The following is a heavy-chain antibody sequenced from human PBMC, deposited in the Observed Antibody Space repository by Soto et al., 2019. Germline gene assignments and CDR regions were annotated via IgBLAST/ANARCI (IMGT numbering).Heavy chain of an antibody. Sequence: SETLSLTCTVSGGSVSSGNYYLSWIRQPPGKGLEWIGYFYYTGSTNYNPSLKSPVTISIDASKNQFSPRLSSVTAADTAVYYCAKDPVYGDAKWAFGPWGQGTLVTVSS. CDR2: FYYTGST. CDR1: GGSVSSGNYY. J-gene: IGHJ5*02. D-gene: IGHD4-17*01. V-gene: IGHV4-61*01. CDR3: AKDPVYGDAKWAFGP.